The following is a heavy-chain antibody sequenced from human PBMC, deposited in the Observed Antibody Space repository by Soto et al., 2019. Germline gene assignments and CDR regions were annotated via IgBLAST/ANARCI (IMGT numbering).Heavy chain of an antibody. D-gene: IGHD6-6*01. V-gene: IGHV3-48*02. CDR3: ARNPSSIAARPPEYFQH. J-gene: IGHJ1*01. CDR2: ISSSSSTI. Sequence: GESLKISCAASGFTFSSYSMNWVRQAPGKGLEWVSYISSSSSTIYYADSVKGRFTISRDNAKNSLYLQMNSLRDEDTAVYYCARNPSSIAARPPEYFQHWGQGTLVTVSS. CDR1: GFTFSSYS.